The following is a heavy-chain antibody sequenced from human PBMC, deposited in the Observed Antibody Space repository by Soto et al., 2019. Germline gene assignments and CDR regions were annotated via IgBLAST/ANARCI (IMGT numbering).Heavy chain of an antibody. CDR3: ARGEWFGELFDGMDV. CDR1: GFTFSSYG. D-gene: IGHD3-10*01. Sequence: QVQLVESGGGVVQPGRSLRLSCAASGFTFSSYGMHWVRQAPGKGLEWVAVIWYDGSNKYYADSVKGRFTISRDNSKNTLYLKMKSLRAEDTGVYYCARGEWFGELFDGMDVWGQGTTVTVSS. CDR2: IWYDGSNK. V-gene: IGHV3-33*01. J-gene: IGHJ6*02.